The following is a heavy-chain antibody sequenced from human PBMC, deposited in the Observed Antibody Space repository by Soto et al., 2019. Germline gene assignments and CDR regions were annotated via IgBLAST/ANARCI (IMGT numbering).Heavy chain of an antibody. Sequence: QVQLVESGGGLVKPGGSLRLSCAASGFSLSDYYMSWIRQAPGKGLEWISYISSGMYNADSVEGRFTISRDNAKNSLYLQMNRLTAEDTAVYYCAGGKYSSAGGLFDYWGQGTLVTVSS. J-gene: IGHJ4*02. V-gene: IGHV3-11*01. CDR2: ISSGM. CDR3: AGGKYSSAGGLFDY. CDR1: GFSLSDYY. D-gene: IGHD6-13*01.